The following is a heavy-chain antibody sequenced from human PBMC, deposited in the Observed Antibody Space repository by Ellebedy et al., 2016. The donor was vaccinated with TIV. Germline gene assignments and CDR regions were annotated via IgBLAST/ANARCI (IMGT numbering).Heavy chain of an antibody. D-gene: IGHD6-13*01. CDR2: FDPEDGET. Sequence: AASVKVSCKVSGYTLTELSMHWVRQAPGKGLEWMGGFDPEDGETIYAQKFQERVTITRDKSTSTAYMELSSLRSEDTAVYYCAAASGIAAKFDYWGQGTLVTVSS. J-gene: IGHJ4*02. V-gene: IGHV1-24*01. CDR1: GYTLTELS. CDR3: AAASGIAAKFDY.